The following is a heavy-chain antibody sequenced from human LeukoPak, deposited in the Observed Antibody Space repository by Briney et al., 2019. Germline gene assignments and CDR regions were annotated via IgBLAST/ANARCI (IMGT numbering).Heavy chain of an antibody. CDR2: IYPGDSDT. CDR3: ARQGYCSSTSCYFDY. J-gene: IGHJ4*02. D-gene: IGHD2-2*01. V-gene: IGHV5-51*01. CDR1: GYSFTSYW. Sequence: GESLKISCKGSGYSFTSYWIGWVRQMPGKGLEWMGIIYPGDSDTRYSPSFQGQVTISADKSISTAYLQWSSLKASDTVMYYCARQGYCSSTSCYFDYWGQGTLVTVSS.